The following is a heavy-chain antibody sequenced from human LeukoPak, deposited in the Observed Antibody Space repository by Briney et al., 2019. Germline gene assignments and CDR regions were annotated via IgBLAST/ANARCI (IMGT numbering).Heavy chain of an antibody. CDR2: IYYSGST. V-gene: IGHV4-59*11. Sequence: PSETLSLTCTVSGGSISSHYWSWIRQPPGKGLEWIVYIYYSGSTNYNPSLKSRVTISVDTSKNQFSLKLSSVTAADTAVYYCARDQEDYDILTDDRQTSGYMDVWGKGTTVTVSS. D-gene: IGHD3-9*01. J-gene: IGHJ6*03. CDR1: GGSISSHY. CDR3: ARDQEDYDILTDDRQTSGYMDV.